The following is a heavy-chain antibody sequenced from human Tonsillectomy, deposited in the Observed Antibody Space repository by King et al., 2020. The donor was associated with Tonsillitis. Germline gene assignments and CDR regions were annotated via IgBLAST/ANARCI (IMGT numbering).Heavy chain of an antibody. V-gene: IGHV3-30*18. J-gene: IGHJ4*02. Sequence: VQLVESGGGVVQPGRSLRLSCAASGFTFSSYGMHWVRQAPGKGLEWVAVIPYDGSNKKYADSVKGRFIIARDNSKNTMYLQMNSLRAEDTAVYYCAKEEVGFDYWGQGTLVTVSS. CDR3: AKEEVGFDY. CDR1: GFTFSSYG. CDR2: IPYDGSNK.